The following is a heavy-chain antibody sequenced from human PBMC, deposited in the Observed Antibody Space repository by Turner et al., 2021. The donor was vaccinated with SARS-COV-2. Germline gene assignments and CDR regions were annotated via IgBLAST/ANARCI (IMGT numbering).Heavy chain of an antibody. J-gene: IGHJ4*02. CDR2: LYSGSST. V-gene: IGHV3-53*01. CDR1: GFTVSSNY. D-gene: IGHD3-22*01. CDR3: ARGNYDSLS. Sequence: EVQLVESGGGLIQPGGSLRLSCAASGFTVSSNYMSWVRQAPGKGLEWVSILYSGSSTYYADSMKGRFTISRNNSKNTLYLQMNSLRAEDTAVYYCARGNYDSLSWGQGTLVTVSS.